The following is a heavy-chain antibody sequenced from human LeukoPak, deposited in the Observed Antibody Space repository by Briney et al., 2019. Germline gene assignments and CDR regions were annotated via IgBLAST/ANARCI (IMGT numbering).Heavy chain of an antibody. Sequence: ASVKVSCKASGYTFTSYYMHWVRQAPGQGLEWMGIINPSGGSTSYAQKFQGRVTTTRDTSTSTVYMELSSLRSEDTAVYYCARDGRRQPDVVVPAAHFVSDAFDIWGQGTMVTVSS. CDR1: GYTFTSYY. D-gene: IGHD2-2*01. CDR2: INPSGGST. CDR3: ARDGRRQPDVVVPAAHFVSDAFDI. V-gene: IGHV1-46*01. J-gene: IGHJ3*02.